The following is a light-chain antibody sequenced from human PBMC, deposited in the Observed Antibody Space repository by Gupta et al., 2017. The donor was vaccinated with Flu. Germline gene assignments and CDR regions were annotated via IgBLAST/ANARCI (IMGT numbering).Light chain of an antibody. V-gene: IGKV3-11*01. CDR1: QSIGDN. J-gene: IGKJ1*01. Sequence: EIVLTQSPGTLSLSPGERATLSCRASQSIGDNLAWYQQGPGQAPRLLIYDASNRAAGIPARFSGGGSGADFTLSISSLEPEDFAVYFCQQRFKWPRTFGQGTKVEIK. CDR2: DAS. CDR3: QQRFKWPRT.